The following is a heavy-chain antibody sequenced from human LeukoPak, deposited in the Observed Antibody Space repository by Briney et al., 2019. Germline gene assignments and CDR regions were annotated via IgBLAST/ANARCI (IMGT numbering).Heavy chain of an antibody. CDR3: ARDKDLELLPD. V-gene: IGHV4-4*02. D-gene: IGHD2-15*01. J-gene: IGHJ4*02. Sequence: PSGTLSLTCAVSGFSISSNSWWAGGRQPPGKGVEWIGEINNRGDANHNPSLKSRVTISIDKSKNQFSLNLRSVTAADTAVYYCARDKDLELLPDWGQGTLVIVSS. CDR2: INNRGDA. CDR1: GFSISSNSW.